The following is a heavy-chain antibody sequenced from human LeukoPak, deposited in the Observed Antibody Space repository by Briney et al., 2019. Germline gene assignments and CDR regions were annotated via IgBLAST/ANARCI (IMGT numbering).Heavy chain of an antibody. CDR2: VDPEDGET. Sequence: GASVKVSCKVSGYTLTELSMHWVRQAPGKGLEWMGGVDPEDGETIYAQEFQGRVTMTEDTSTDTAYMELSSLRSEDTAVYYCATASLMVRGVIMFFDYWGQATLVTVSS. D-gene: IGHD3-10*01. V-gene: IGHV1-24*01. J-gene: IGHJ4*02. CDR3: ATASLMVRGVIMFFDY. CDR1: GYTLTELS.